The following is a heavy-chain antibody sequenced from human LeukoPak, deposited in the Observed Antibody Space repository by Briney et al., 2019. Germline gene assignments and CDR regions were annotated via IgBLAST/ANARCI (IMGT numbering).Heavy chain of an antibody. V-gene: IGHV3-74*01. J-gene: IGHJ4*02. Sequence: GGSLRLSCTASGFSFSSYWMHWVRQVPGKGLEWVSCLNSDGTRISYADSVKGRFTISRDNSKNTLYLQMNSLRAEDTAVNYCAKKYYYGSGFDYWGQGTLVTVSS. D-gene: IGHD3-10*01. CDR2: LNSDGTRI. CDR1: GFSFSSYW. CDR3: AKKYYYGSGFDY.